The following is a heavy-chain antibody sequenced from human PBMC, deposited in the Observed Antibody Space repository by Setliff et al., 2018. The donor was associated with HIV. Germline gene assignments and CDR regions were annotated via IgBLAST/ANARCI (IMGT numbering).Heavy chain of an antibody. CDR3: ARIAGDYDFWSGYSKYYYYYYMDV. J-gene: IGHJ6*03. V-gene: IGHV4-39*01. D-gene: IGHD3-3*01. CDR2: IYYSGST. Sequence: SETLSLTCTVSGGSISSSSYYWGWIRQPPGKGLEWIGSIYYSGSTYYNPSLKSRVTISVDTSKNQFSLKLSSVTAADTAVYYCARIAGDYDFWSGYSKYYYYYYMDVWGKGTTVTVSS. CDR1: GGSISSSSYY.